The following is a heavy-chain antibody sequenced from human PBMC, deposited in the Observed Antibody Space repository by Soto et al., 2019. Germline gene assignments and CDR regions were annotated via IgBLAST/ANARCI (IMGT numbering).Heavy chain of an antibody. D-gene: IGHD3-16*02. CDR2: IYWDDDK. CDR3: AHSPPTYYDYIWGSYRPDFDY. J-gene: IGHJ4*02. CDR1: GFSLSTSGVG. Sequence: QITLKESGPTLVKPTQTLTLTCTFSGFSLSTSGVGVGWIRQPPGKALEWLALIYWDDDKRYSPSLKSRLTISKDTSKNQVVLTMTNMDPVDTATYYCAHSPPTYYDYIWGSYRPDFDYWGQGTLVTVSS. V-gene: IGHV2-5*02.